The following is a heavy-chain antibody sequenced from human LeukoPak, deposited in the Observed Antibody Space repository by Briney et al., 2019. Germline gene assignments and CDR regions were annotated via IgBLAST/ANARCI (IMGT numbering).Heavy chain of an antibody. J-gene: IGHJ4*02. Sequence: PGGSLRLSCAASGFTFSSYGMSWVRQARGKGLDGVSGISGGGVSTYYADSVKRRLTISREKSKNTLYLQMNSLTAEDTAVYYCASRVGWMGPPPDDWGQGTLVTVSS. CDR1: GFTFSSYG. CDR2: ISGGGVST. CDR3: ASRVGWMGPPPDD. V-gene: IGHV3-23*01. D-gene: IGHD5-12*01.